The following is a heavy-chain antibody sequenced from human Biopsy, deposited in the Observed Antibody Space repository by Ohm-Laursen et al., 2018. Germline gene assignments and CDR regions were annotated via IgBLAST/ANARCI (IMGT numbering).Heavy chain of an antibody. CDR2: VYYTGST. Sequence: TLSLTCTVSGDSISSYYWSWLPQPPGKGLQWIGYVYYTGSTDYNPSLQSRVTISVDTSKNHFSLRLRSVTPADTAIYYCARDRGYYSDRTVPGYFDLWGRGTLVTVSS. J-gene: IGHJ2*01. V-gene: IGHV4-59*01. CDR1: GDSISSYY. CDR3: ARDRGYYSDRTVPGYFDL. D-gene: IGHD3-22*01.